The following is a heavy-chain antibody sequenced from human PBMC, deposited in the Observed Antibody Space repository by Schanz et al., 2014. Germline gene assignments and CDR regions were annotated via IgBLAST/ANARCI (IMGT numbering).Heavy chain of an antibody. J-gene: IGHJ4*02. D-gene: IGHD6-19*01. CDR1: GGTFSSYT. CDR2: INPNTGGT. Sequence: QVQLVQSEAEVKKPGSSVKVSCKASGGTFSSYTISWVRQAPGQGLEWMGWINPNTGGTNFAQKFQGWVTVTRDTSISTVYMELRSLRSDDTAVYYCARGGYSSGWYDQDIAHFDYWGQGTLVTVSS. CDR3: ARGGYSSGWYDQDIAHFDY. V-gene: IGHV1-2*04.